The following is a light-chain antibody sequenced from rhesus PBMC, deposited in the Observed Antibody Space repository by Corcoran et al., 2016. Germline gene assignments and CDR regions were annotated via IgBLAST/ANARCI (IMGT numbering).Light chain of an antibody. J-gene: IGLJ1*01. V-gene: IGLV2-32*01. Sequence: QAALTQPRSVSGSPGQSVTISCTGTGGDIGAYNFVSWYQMHPGSAPKLLIYEVSKRPSGVSDRFSVSKSGNTASLTISGLQAEDEADYYCCSYAGSYTFYVFGVGTRLPVL. CDR2: EVS. CDR3: CSYAGSYTFYV. CDR1: GGDIGAYNF.